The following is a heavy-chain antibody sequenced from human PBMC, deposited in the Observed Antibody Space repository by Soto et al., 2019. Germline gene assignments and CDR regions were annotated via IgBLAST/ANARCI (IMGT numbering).Heavy chain of an antibody. V-gene: IGHV1-46*01. J-gene: IGHJ3*02. CDR3: ARDRYYDSSGYYSDAFDI. Sequence: GASVKVSCKASGYTFTSYGMSWVRQAPGQGLEWMGIINPSGGSTSYAQKFQGRVTMTRDTSTSTVYMELSSLRSEDTAVYYCARDRYYDSSGYYSDAFDIWGQGTMVTVSS. CDR2: INPSGGST. CDR1: GYTFTSYG. D-gene: IGHD3-22*01.